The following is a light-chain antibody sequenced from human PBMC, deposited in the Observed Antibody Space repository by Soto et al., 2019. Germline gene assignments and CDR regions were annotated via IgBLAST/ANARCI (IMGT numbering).Light chain of an antibody. CDR3: HQYAGSPLT. CDR1: QSVSSSY. V-gene: IGKV3-20*01. CDR2: GAS. Sequence: EIVLTQSPGTLSLSPGERATLSCRASQSVSSSYLAWYQQKPGQAPRLLIYGASSRATGIPDRFSGSGSGTDFILTISRLEPEDFAAYYCHQYAGSPLTFGGGNKVEIK. J-gene: IGKJ4*01.